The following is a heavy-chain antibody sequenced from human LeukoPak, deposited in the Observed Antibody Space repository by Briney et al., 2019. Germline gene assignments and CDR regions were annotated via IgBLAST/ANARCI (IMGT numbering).Heavy chain of an antibody. CDR1: GFTFSSYA. J-gene: IGHJ3*02. CDR3: ATNDYGDSFGAFDI. CDR2: ISGSGGSA. V-gene: IGHV3-23*01. D-gene: IGHD4-17*01. Sequence: GGSLRLSCAASGFTFSSYAMSWVRPAPGKGLEWVSAISGSGGSAYYADSVKGRFTISRDNSKNTLYLQMNSLRAEDTAVYYCATNDYGDSFGAFDIWGQGTMVTVSS.